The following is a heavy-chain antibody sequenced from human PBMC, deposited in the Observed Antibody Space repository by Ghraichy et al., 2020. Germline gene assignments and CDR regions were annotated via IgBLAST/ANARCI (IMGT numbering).Heavy chain of an antibody. CDR3: ARASHYDFWSGTPYYYYMDV. V-gene: IGHV4-59*01. Sequence: SETLSLTCTVSGGSISSYYWSWIRQPPGKGLEWIGYIYYSGSTNYNPSLKSRVTISVDTSKNQFSLKLSSVTAADTAVYYCARASHYDFWSGTPYYYYMDVWGKGTTVTVSS. CDR2: IYYSGST. J-gene: IGHJ6*03. D-gene: IGHD3-3*01. CDR1: GGSISSYY.